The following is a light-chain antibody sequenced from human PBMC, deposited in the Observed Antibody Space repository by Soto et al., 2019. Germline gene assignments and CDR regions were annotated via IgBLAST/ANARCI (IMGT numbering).Light chain of an antibody. Sequence: EIVLTQSPATLSLSPGERATLSCRASRSVGNNLAWYQKKPGQAPGLLIYAASTRATGIPARFSGSGSGTDFTLTISSLEPEDFAVYYCQQYNNWPWTFGQGTKVEIK. J-gene: IGKJ1*01. CDR2: AAS. CDR3: QQYNNWPWT. V-gene: IGKV3-11*01. CDR1: RSVGNN.